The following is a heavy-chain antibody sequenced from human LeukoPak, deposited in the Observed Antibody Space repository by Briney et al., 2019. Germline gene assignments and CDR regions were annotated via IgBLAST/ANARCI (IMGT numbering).Heavy chain of an antibody. CDR3: ATADYDYAWGFYRYYFDY. CDR2: ISYSGTT. CDR1: GGSISSGGYY. Sequence: SQTLSLTCTVSGGSISSGGYYWSWIRQHPGKGLEWIGYISYSGTTYYNPSLKSRLTISVDTSKNQFYLKLSSVTAADTVVCFCATADYDYAWGFYRYYFDYWGQGTLVTVSS. V-gene: IGHV4-31*03. D-gene: IGHD3-16*02. J-gene: IGHJ4*02.